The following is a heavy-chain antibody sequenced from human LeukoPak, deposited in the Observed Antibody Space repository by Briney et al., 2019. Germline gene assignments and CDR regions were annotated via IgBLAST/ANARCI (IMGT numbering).Heavy chain of an antibody. D-gene: IGHD2-21*01. CDR3: AREQYGDRDAFDI. CDR1: GFTFSSYS. J-gene: IGHJ3*02. Sequence: GSLRLSCAASGFTFSSYSMNWVRQAPGKGLEWVSYISSSGSTIYYADSVKGRFTISRDNAKNSLYLQMNSLRAEDTAVYYCAREQYGDRDAFDIWGQGTMVTVSS. V-gene: IGHV3-48*04. CDR2: ISSSGSTI.